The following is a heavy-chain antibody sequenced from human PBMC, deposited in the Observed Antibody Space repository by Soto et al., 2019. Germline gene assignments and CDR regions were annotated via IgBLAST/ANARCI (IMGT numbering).Heavy chain of an antibody. V-gene: IGHV5-51*01. D-gene: IGHD3-3*01. J-gene: IGHJ4*02. Sequence: GESLKISCKGSGYNFAGYWIAWVRQMPGKGLELMGIIYPSDSDTXXXPXSXXQVTISADKYISSAYLQWSSLRASDTAMYYCARGGVSTRTFDYWGQGTPVTVSS. CDR1: GYNFAGYW. CDR3: ARGGVSTRTFDY. CDR2: IYPSDSDT.